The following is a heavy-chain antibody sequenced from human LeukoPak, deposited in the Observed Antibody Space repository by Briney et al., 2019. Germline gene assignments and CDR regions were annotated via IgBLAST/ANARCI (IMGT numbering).Heavy chain of an antibody. Sequence: SETLSLTCTVSGGSISSYYWSWLRQPAGKGLEWIGRIYTSGSTNYNPSLKSRVTISVDTSKNQLSLKLSSVTAADTAVYYCATTMIVSRGGSDYWGQGTLVTVSS. V-gene: IGHV4-4*07. CDR3: ATTMIVSRGGSDY. J-gene: IGHJ4*02. CDR1: GGSISSYY. D-gene: IGHD3-22*01. CDR2: IYTSGST.